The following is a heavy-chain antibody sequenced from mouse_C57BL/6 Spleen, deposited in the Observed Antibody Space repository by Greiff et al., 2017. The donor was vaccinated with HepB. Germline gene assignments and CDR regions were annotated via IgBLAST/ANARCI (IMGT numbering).Heavy chain of an antibody. D-gene: IGHD4-1*01. CDR2: ISYGGSYT. CDR1: GFTFSSYA. CDR3: ARDGELGRRWFAY. Sequence: EVHLVESGGGLVKPGGSLKLSCAASGFTFSSYAMSWVRQTPEKRLEWVATISYGGSYTYYPDNVKGRFTISRDNAKNNLYLQMSHLKSEDTAMYYCARDGELGRRWFAYWGQGTLVTVSA. V-gene: IGHV5-4*01. J-gene: IGHJ3*01.